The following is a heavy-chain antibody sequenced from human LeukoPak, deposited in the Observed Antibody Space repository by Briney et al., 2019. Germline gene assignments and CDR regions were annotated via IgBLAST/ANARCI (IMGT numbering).Heavy chain of an antibody. CDR3: ARHGDYYDRSGYYYGFDY. J-gene: IGHJ4*02. CDR1: GDSISSSSDY. V-gene: IGHV4-39*01. D-gene: IGHD3-22*01. Sequence: SETLSLTCTVSGDSISSSSDYWGWIRQPPGKGLEWIGRFYSSGSTYYNSYRQTRVTISVDTSKNQLSLALSSVTATDTAVYYCARHGDYYDRSGYYYGFDYWGQGTLVTVSS. CDR2: FYSSGST.